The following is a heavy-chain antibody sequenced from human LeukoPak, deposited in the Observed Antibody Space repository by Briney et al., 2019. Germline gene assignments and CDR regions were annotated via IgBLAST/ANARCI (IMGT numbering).Heavy chain of an antibody. Sequence: PGGSLRLSCAASGFTFIDYDMHWVRQVIGKGLEWVSAIGIRGDTHYPGSVKGRFTISRENAESSLYLQMNSLRAEDTAVYYCARGGIQVSGIDEFDYWGQGTLDTVSS. D-gene: IGHD6-19*01. CDR2: IGIRGDT. CDR1: GFTFIDYD. CDR3: ARGGIQVSGIDEFDY. J-gene: IGHJ4*02. V-gene: IGHV3-13*01.